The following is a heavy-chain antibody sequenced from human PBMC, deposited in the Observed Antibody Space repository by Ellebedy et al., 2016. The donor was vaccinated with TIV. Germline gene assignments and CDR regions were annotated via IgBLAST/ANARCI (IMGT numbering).Heavy chain of an antibody. CDR2: IIPIFGTA. CDR1: GYTFSSYA. Sequence: AASVKVSCKASGYTFSSYAISWVRQAPGQGLEWMGGIIPIFGTANYAQKFQGRVTITADESTSTAYMELSSLRSEYTAVYYCVGDNGFRRFDYWGQGTLVTVSS. D-gene: IGHD2-8*01. CDR3: VGDNGFRRFDY. V-gene: IGHV1-69*13. J-gene: IGHJ4*02.